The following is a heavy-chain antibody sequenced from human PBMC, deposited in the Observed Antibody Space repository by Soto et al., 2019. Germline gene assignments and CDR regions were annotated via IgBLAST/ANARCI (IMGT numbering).Heavy chain of an antibody. D-gene: IGHD1-20*01. V-gene: IGHV1-2*02. J-gene: IGHJ4*02. Sequence: ASVKVSCKASGYPFTDYYLHWVRQAPGQGLEWMGWINPNSGGTKYDQKFQDRVTMTRDTSISTGYMELSRLRSDDTAVYYCARDPYTGNSTLHKYWGKGTLVTASS. CDR3: ARDPYTGNSTLHKY. CDR2: INPNSGGT. CDR1: GYPFTDYY.